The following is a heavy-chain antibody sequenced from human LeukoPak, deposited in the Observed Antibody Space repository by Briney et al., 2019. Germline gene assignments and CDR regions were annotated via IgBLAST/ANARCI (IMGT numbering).Heavy chain of an antibody. D-gene: IGHD6-6*01. CDR2: INHSGST. V-gene: IGHV4-34*01. J-gene: IGHJ4*02. CDR3: ARRVAARLGYFDC. Sequence: SETLSLTCAVYGGSFSGYYWSWIRQPPGKGLEWIGEINHSGSTNYNPSLKSRVTISVDTSKNQFSLKLSSVTAADTAVYYCARRVAARLGYFDCWGQGTLVTVSS. CDR1: GGSFSGYY.